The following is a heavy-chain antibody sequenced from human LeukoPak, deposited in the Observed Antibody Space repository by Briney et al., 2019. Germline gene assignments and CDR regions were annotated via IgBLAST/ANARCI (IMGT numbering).Heavy chain of an antibody. J-gene: IGHJ4*02. D-gene: IGHD2-21*02. CDR2: ISGIGGST. CDR3: AKSSPRVVVTAARNPSFDY. CDR1: GFILSTYA. Sequence: PGGSLTLFCTASGFILSTYAMIWARQAPGKGLEWVSTISGIGGSTYYADSVKGRFTISRNNSKNALCLQMYSLRVEDTAVYYCAKSSPRVVVTAARNPSFDYWGQGTLVTVSS. V-gene: IGHV3-23*01.